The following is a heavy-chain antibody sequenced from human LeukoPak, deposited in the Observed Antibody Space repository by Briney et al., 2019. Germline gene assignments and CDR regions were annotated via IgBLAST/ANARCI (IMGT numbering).Heavy chain of an antibody. CDR2: IYHSGST. CDR1: GGSISSSGYY. J-gene: IGHJ4*02. V-gene: IGHV4-39*01. CDR3: ARHGYGGTYYDY. D-gene: IGHD1-26*01. Sequence: SETLSLTCTVSGGSISSSGYYWGWIRQPPGKGLEWFGRIYHSGSTYYNPSLRSRVTISVLTSKNQFSLKLSSVTAADAAVYYCARHGYGGTYYDYWGQGTLATVSS.